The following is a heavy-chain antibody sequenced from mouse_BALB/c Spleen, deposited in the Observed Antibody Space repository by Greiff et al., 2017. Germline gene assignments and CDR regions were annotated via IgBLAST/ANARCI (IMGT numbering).Heavy chain of an antibody. CDR2: IRSKSNNYAT. J-gene: IGHJ2*01. D-gene: IGHD4-1*01. CDR1: GFTFNTYA. CDR3: VRLTGDY. Sequence: DGGLVQPKGSLKLSCAASGFTFNTYAMNWVRQAPGKGLEWVARIRSKSNNYATYYADSVKDRFTISRDDSQSMLYLQMNNLKTEDTAMYYCVRLTGDYWGQGTTLTVSS. V-gene: IGHV10-1*02.